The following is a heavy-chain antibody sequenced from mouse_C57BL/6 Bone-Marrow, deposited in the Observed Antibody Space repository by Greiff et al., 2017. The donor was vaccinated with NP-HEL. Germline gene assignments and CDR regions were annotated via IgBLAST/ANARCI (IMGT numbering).Heavy chain of an antibody. Sequence: EVQLQQSGPVLVKPGASVKMSCKASGYTFTDYYMNWVKQSHGKSLEWIGVINPYNGGTSYNQKFKGKATLTVDKSSSTAYMELNSLTSEDSAVYYCARWAFYFDYWGQGTTLTGSS. J-gene: IGHJ2*01. CDR1: GYTFTDYY. CDR2: INPYNGGT. CDR3: ARWAFYFDY. V-gene: IGHV1-19*01.